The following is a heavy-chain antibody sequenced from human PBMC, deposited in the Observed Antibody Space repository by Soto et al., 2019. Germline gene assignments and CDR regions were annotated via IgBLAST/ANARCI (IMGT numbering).Heavy chain of an antibody. J-gene: IGHJ4*02. CDR2: IYDSGST. CDR3: ARSSRSYFDY. Sequence: QVQLQESGPGLVKPSQTLSLTCTVSCGSISRSGYFCSWIRQHPGKGLEWIGYIYDSGSTYYNPSLKSRVSLSVDTSKNQFSLNLTSVTAADTAMYYCARSSRSYFDYWGQGTLVTVSS. CDR1: CGSISRSGYF. V-gene: IGHV4-31*03.